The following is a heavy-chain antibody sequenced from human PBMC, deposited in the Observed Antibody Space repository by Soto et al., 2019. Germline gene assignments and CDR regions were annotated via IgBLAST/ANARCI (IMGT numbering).Heavy chain of an antibody. V-gene: IGHV1-46*01. CDR1: GDTFTNYY. CDR2: VNPSGGHT. J-gene: IGHJ4*02. Sequence: QVQLLQSGAEVKKPGASVKVSCKASGDTFTNYYIHWVRQAPGQGLEWMGTVNPSGGHTTYAQHFLGRVTMTRDTSTSTLYMELTGLTSDDTAVYYCARGGHVVVVTAALAYWGQGTLVTVSS. CDR3: ARGGHVVVVTAALAY. D-gene: IGHD2-21*02.